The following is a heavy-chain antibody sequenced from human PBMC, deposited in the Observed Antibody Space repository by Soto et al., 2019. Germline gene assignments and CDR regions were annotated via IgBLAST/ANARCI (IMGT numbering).Heavy chain of an antibody. V-gene: IGHV3-30*18. CDR2: ISYEGSNK. D-gene: IGHD3-10*01. J-gene: IGHJ6*02. Sequence: QVQLVESGGGVVQPGTSLRLSCAASGFIFSKYGMHWVRQAPGKGLEWVAVISYEGSNKYYAESVKGRFIISRDKSENTLYLQMNSLRAEDTALYYCAKDLGSGKPYYYYAMDVWGQGTTVTVSS. CDR1: GFIFSKYG. CDR3: AKDLGSGKPYYYYAMDV.